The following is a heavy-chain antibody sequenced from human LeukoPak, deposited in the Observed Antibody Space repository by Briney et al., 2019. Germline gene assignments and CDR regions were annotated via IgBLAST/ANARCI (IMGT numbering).Heavy chain of an antibody. CDR3: ARHDGP. CDR2: ISTSSSYI. V-gene: IGHV3-21*04. CDR1: GFKFSSYS. Sequence: GGSLRLSCAASGFKFSSYSMNWVRQAPGKGLEWVSSISTSSSYIYYADSVKGRFTVSRHNTKNSLYLEMISLRADDTAVYYCARHDGPWGQGTLVTVSS. D-gene: IGHD3-16*01. J-gene: IGHJ4*02.